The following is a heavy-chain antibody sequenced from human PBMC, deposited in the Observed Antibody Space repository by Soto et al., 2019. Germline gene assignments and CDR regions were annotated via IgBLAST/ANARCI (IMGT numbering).Heavy chain of an antibody. CDR3: ATGPGGPGEYGMDV. J-gene: IGHJ6*02. Sequence: ASVKVSCKVSGYTLTELSMHWVRQAPGKGLEWMGGFDPEDGETIYAQKFQGRVTMTEDTSTDTAYMELSSLRSEDTAVYYCATGPGGPGEYGMDVWGQGTTVTVSS. D-gene: IGHD3-16*01. V-gene: IGHV1-24*01. CDR1: GYTLTELS. CDR2: FDPEDGET.